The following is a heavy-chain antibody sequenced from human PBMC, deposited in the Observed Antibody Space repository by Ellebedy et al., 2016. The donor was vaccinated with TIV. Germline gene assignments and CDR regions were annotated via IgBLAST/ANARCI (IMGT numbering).Heavy chain of an antibody. V-gene: IGHV4-38-2*02. J-gene: IGHJ5*02. CDR2: IHHSGST. CDR1: GYSISSGYY. D-gene: IGHD6-19*01. Sequence: GSLRLXCTVSGYSISSGYYWGWIRQPPGKGLEWIGSIHHSGSTYYNPSLKSRVTISVDTSKNQFSLKLSSVTAADTALYYCASPTLAVAGTENWFDPWGQGTLVTVSS. CDR3: ASPTLAVAGTENWFDP.